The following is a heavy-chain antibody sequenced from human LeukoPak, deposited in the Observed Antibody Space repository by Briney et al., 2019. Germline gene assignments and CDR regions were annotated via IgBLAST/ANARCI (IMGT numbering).Heavy chain of an antibody. CDR3: ARDAYSSGWPDY. J-gene: IGHJ4*02. CDR2: IIPILGIA. CDR1: GGPFSSYA. V-gene: IGHV1-69*04. Sequence: TSVKVSCKASGGPFSSYAISWVRQAPGQGLEWMGRIIPILGIANYAQKFQGRVTITADKSTSTAYMELSSLRSEDTAVYYCARDAYSSGWPDYWGQGTLVTVSS. D-gene: IGHD6-19*01.